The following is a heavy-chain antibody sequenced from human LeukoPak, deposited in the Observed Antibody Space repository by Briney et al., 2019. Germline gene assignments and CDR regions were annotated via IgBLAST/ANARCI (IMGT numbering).Heavy chain of an antibody. Sequence: SSVKVSCKASGYTFTSYGISWVRQAPGQGLEWMGWISAYNGNTNYAQKLQGRVTMTTDTSTSTAYMELRSLRSDDTAVYYCARTTGLLYGYYAFDYWGQGTLVTVSS. J-gene: IGHJ4*02. CDR1: GYTFTSYG. D-gene: IGHD4-17*01. CDR3: ARTTGLLYGYYAFDY. V-gene: IGHV1-18*01. CDR2: ISAYNGNT.